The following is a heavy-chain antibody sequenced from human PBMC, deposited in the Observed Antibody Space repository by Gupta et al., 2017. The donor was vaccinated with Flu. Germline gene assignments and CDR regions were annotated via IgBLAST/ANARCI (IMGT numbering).Heavy chain of an antibody. V-gene: IGHV3-23*01. CDR2: ISGSGGST. J-gene: IGHJ4*02. Sequence: RQAPGKGLEWVSAISGSGGSTYYADSVKGRFTISRDNSKNTLYLQMNSLRAEDTAVYYCAKCPSNWGGNVDYWGQGTLVTVSS. D-gene: IGHD7-27*01. CDR3: AKCPSNWGGNVDY.